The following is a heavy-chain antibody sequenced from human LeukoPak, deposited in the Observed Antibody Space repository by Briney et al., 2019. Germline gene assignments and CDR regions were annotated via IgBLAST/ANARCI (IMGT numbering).Heavy chain of an antibody. CDR2: ISWNSGSI. CDR1: GFTFDDYA. Sequence: GGSLRLSCAASGFTFDDYAMHWVRQAPGKGLEWVSGISWNSGSIGYADSVKGRFTISRDNAKNSLYLQMNSLRAEDTALYYCAKDMERSSIAAAAWGYFDYWGQETLATVSS. CDR3: AKDMERSSIAAAAWGYFDY. D-gene: IGHD6-13*01. V-gene: IGHV3-9*01. J-gene: IGHJ4*02.